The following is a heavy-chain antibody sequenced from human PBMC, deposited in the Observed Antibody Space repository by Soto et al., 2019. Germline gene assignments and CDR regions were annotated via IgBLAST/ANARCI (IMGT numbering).Heavy chain of an antibody. D-gene: IGHD2-2*01. Sequence: QVQLVQSGAEVKKPGSSVKVSCKASGGTFSSYAISWVRQAPGQGLEWMGGIIPISDTTNYAQKCQGRVTITSDSCTSTACMELSSLRSEDTAVYYCARSQGSSTSLEIYYYYYYGMDVWCQGTTVTGSS. V-gene: IGHV1-69*01. CDR3: ARSQGSSTSLEIYYYYYYGMDV. CDR2: IIPISDTT. J-gene: IGHJ6*02. CDR1: GGTFSSYA.